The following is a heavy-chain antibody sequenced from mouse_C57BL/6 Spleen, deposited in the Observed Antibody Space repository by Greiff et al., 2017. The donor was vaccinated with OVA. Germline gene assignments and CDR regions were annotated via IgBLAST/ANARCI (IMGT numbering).Heavy chain of an antibody. CDR2: IDPANGNT. CDR1: GFNIKNTY. V-gene: IGHV14-3*01. J-gene: IGHJ4*01. Sequence: DVKLQESVAELVRPGASVKLSCTASGFNIKNTYMHWVKQRPEQGLEWIGRIDPANGNTTYAPKFQGKATITADTSSNTAYLQLSSLTSEDTAIYYCARRDYGSSPYAMDYWGQGTSVTVSS. D-gene: IGHD1-1*01. CDR3: ARRDYGSSPYAMDY.